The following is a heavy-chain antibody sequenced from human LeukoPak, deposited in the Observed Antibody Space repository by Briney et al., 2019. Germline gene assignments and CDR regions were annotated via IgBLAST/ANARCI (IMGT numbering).Heavy chain of an antibody. CDR3: AKEAVAGPSWYYYYMDV. Sequence: PSETLSLTCAVSGYSISSGYYWGWIRQPPGKGLEWIGSIYHSGSTYYNPSLKSRVTISVDTSKNQFSLKLSSVTAADTAVYYCAKEAVAGPSWYYYYMDVWGKGTTVTVSS. D-gene: IGHD6-19*01. CDR1: GYSISSGYY. V-gene: IGHV4-38-2*02. CDR2: IYHSGST. J-gene: IGHJ6*03.